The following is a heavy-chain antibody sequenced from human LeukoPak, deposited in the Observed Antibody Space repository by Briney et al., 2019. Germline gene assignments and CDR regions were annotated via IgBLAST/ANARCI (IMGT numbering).Heavy chain of an antibody. CDR3: ARGGTQSPTD. J-gene: IGHJ4*02. V-gene: IGHV3-7*01. CDR2: IKEDGSAK. CDR1: GFTFSNNW. Sequence: GGSQRLSCAASGFTFSNNWMIWVRQAPGKGLEWVANIKEDGSAKYYVDSVKGRFTIFRDNAKNSLYLQMNSLRAEDTAVYYCARGGTQSPTDWGPGTLVTVSS.